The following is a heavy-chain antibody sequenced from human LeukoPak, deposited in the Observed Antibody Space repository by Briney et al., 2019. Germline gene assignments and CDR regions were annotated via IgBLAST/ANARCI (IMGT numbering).Heavy chain of an antibody. CDR1: GGSISSYY. Sequence: SETLSLTCTVSGGSISSYYWSWIRQPPGKGLEWIGYIYYSGSTNHNPSLKSRVTISVDTSKNQFSLKLSSVTAADTAVYYCAGLIAVAGTGFDYWGQGTLVTVSS. V-gene: IGHV4-59*01. CDR2: IYYSGST. J-gene: IGHJ4*02. D-gene: IGHD6-19*01. CDR3: AGLIAVAGTGFDY.